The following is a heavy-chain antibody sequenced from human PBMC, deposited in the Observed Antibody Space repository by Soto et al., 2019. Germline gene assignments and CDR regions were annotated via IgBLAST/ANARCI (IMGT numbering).Heavy chain of an antibody. Sequence: GGSLRLSCAASGFIFTDYWMSWVRQAPGKGLEWVAIIKYDGNERYYVDPVKDRFTISRDNAKNSVYLQMNSLRAEDTALYFCARVRYYDRNFDYWGQGTLVTVSS. D-gene: IGHD3-16*01. CDR1: GFIFTDYW. J-gene: IGHJ4*02. V-gene: IGHV3-7*04. CDR2: IKYDGNER. CDR3: ARVRYYDRNFDY.